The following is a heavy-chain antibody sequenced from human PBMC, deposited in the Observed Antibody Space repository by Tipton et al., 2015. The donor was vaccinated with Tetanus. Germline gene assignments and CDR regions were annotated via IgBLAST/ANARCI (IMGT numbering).Heavy chain of an antibody. CDR2: IYYSGST. CDR1: GGSISSGGYY. J-gene: IGHJ4*02. D-gene: IGHD3-9*01. Sequence: RSLRLSCTVSGGSISSGGYYWSWIRQHPGKGLEWIGYIYYSGSTYYNPSLKSRVTISVDTSKDQFSLKLSSVTAADTAVYYCARGHVDSSQLRYFDWLPLALYFDYWGQGTLVTVSS. CDR3: ARGHVDSSQLRYFDWLPLALYFDY. V-gene: IGHV4-31*02.